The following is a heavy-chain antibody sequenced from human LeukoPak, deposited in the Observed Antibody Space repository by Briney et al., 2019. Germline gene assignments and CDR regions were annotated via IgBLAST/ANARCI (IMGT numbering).Heavy chain of an antibody. CDR3: ARVGPIDYYYYPMDV. J-gene: IGHJ6*02. CDR1: GYTFTGYY. Sequence: ASVKVSCKASGYTFTGYYIHWARQAPGQGLEWMGWLNPDGGGAYYAQSFQGRVTMTRDTSISTAYMELSSLRFDDTAVYYCARVGPIDYYYYPMDVWGQGTTVTVSS. CDR2: LNPDGGGA. V-gene: IGHV1-2*02.